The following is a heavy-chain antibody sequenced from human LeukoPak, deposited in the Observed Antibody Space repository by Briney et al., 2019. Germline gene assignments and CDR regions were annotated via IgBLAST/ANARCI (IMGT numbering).Heavy chain of an antibody. CDR3: ARGLAIFGVVIPTFFDS. D-gene: IGHD3-3*01. Sequence: ASVKVSCKASGYIFTVYYIHWVRQAPGQGLEWMGWINPNSGGTDYAQKFQGRVIMTRDTSITTAYMELNSLISDDTAVYYCARGLAIFGVVIPTFFDSWGQGTLVTVSS. CDR1: GYIFTVYY. V-gene: IGHV1-2*02. J-gene: IGHJ4*02. CDR2: INPNSGGT.